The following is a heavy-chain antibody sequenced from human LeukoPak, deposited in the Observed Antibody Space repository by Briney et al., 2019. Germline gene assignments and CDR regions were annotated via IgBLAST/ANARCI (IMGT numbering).Heavy chain of an antibody. V-gene: IGHV4-59*08. Sequence: PSETRPLTCLGSGGSISTYVGSWIRQPPGKGLEWIGYIYYTGSTKYNPSIKSRVTISVDTSKNQFSLKLSSVTAADTAVYYCARSYSGYDSVPGRGVYYYYGMDVWGQGTTVTVSS. CDR1: GGSISTYV. CDR2: IYYTGST. J-gene: IGHJ6*02. CDR3: ARSYSGYDSVPGRGVYYYYGMDV. D-gene: IGHD5-12*01.